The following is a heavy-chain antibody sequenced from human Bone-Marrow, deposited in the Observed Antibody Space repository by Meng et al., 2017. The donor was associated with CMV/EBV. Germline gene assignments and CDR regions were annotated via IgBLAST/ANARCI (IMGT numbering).Heavy chain of an antibody. D-gene: IGHD2-2*01. J-gene: IGHJ6*02. CDR1: GGSISRRNYY. CDR3: ARVGVLEASRRGYCSSNRCRRGGMDV. CDR2: IYYSGST. Sequence: SVTLSLTCNVSGGSISRRNYYWGWIRQPPGKGLEWIGSIYYSGSTYYNPSLKSRVTISRDTSKNQFSLKLSSVTAADTAVYYCARVGVLEASRRGYCSSNRCRRGGMDVWGQGTTVTVSS. V-gene: IGHV4-39*07.